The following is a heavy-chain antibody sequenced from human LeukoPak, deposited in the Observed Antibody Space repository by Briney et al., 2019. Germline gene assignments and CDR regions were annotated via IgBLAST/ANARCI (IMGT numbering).Heavy chain of an antibody. D-gene: IGHD4-17*01. J-gene: IGHJ4*02. CDR1: GYSINSGYW. CDR2: IFHSGST. Sequence: PSETLSLTCAVSGYSINSGYWWGWIRQPPGKGLEWIGSIFHSGSTNYNPSLKSRVTISVDTSKNHFSLKLSSVTAVDTAVYYCVRHFTVTTDYFDYWGQGALVTVSS. CDR3: VRHFTVTTDYFDY. V-gene: IGHV4-38-2*01.